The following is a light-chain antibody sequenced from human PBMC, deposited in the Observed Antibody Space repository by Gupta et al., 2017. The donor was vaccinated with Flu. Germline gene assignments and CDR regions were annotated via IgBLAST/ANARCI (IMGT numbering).Light chain of an antibody. CDR1: QSISSY. CDR3: QQSYSTPPT. CDR2: AAS. Sequence: LHMPPPPPPPPAPVGDRVTITCRASQSISSYLNWYQQKPGKAPKLLIYAASSLQSGVPSRFSGSGSGTDFTLTISSLQPEDFATYYCQQSYSTPPTFGQGTKVEIK. J-gene: IGKJ1*01. V-gene: IGKV1-39*01.